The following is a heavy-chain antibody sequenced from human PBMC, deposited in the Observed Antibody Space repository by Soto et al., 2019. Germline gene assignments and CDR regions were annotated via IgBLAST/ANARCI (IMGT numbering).Heavy chain of an antibody. CDR2: VYSTGGV. CDR1: GDSIGRFY. J-gene: IGHJ6*02. CDR3: ARDLSGTGLDI. D-gene: IGHD1-26*01. V-gene: IGHV4-4*07. Sequence: QLQLHESGPGLVKPSETLSLTCNVSGDSIGRFYWSWIRQSAGKGLEWIGRVYSTGGVTYNPALKGRVTISLDRSNNHVSLEMISVTAADTAVYFCARDLSGTGLDIGGRGTRVSVSS.